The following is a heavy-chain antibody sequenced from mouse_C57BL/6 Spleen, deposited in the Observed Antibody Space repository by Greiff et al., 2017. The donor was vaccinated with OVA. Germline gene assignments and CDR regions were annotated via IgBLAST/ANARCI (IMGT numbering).Heavy chain of an antibody. V-gene: IGHV1-82*01. Sequence: QVQLKESGPELVKPGASVKISCKASGYAFSSSWMNWVKQRPGKGLEWIGRIYPGDGDTNYNGKFKGKATLTADKSSSTAYMQLSSLTSEDSAVYFCAREGMVTLDYWGQGTTLTVSS. D-gene: IGHD2-2*01. CDR2: IYPGDGDT. J-gene: IGHJ2*01. CDR1: GYAFSSSW. CDR3: AREGMVTLDY.